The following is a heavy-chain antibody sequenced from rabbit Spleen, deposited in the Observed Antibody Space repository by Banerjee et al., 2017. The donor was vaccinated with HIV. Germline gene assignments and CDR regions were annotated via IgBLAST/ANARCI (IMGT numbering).Heavy chain of an antibody. CDR1: GFSFSISDW. CDR2: IDPIFGTT. V-gene: IGHV1S40*01. Sequence: QSLEESGGDLVKPGTSLTLTCTASGFSFSISDWIYWVRQAPGKGLEWIGYIDPIFGTTYYANWAKGRFTISKTSSTTVTLQMTSLTAADTATYFCARDLPDVIGWNFGWWGPGTLVTVS. J-gene: IGHJ6*01. CDR3: ARDLPDVIGWNFGW. D-gene: IGHD4-1*01.